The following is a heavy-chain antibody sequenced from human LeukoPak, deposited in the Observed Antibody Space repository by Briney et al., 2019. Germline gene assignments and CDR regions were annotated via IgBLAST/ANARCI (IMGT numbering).Heavy chain of an antibody. D-gene: IGHD3-10*01. V-gene: IGHV3-23*01. J-gene: IGHJ6*02. CDR2: ISGISGSTT. Sequence: GGSLRLSCAASGFTVSSNYMSWVRQAPGKGLEWVSAISGISGSTTIYADSVKGRFAVSRDNSRNTLFLQMNSLRAEDTAVYYCAKNFASGRGVPYAMDVWGQGTTVTVAS. CDR3: AKNFASGRGVPYAMDV. CDR1: GFTVSSNY.